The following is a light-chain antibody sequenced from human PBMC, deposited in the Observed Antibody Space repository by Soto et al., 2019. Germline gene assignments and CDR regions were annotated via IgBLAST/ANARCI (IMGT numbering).Light chain of an antibody. CDR2: DAS. CDR1: QSVSINY. V-gene: IGKV3-20*01. CDR3: QQYGRSPT. J-gene: IGKJ1*01. Sequence: IVLTQSPDTLSWSPGERATLSFRASQSVSINYLAWYQQKLGQAPRLLIYDASRRATGIPDRFSGSGSGTDFTLTISRLEPEDFVVYYCQQYGRSPTFGQGTKVDIK.